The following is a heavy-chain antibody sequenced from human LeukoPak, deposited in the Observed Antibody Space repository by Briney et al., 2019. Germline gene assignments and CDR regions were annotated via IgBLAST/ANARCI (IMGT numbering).Heavy chain of an antibody. CDR2: IYTSGST. D-gene: IGHD4-23*01. CDR1: GGSISSGSYY. CDR3: ARKVADYGGYYYYHYMDV. J-gene: IGHJ6*03. V-gene: IGHV4-61*02. Sequence: SETLSLTCTVSGGSISSGSYYWSWIRQPAGKGLEWIGRIYTSGSTNYNPSLKSRVTMSVDTSKNQFSLKLSSVTAADTAMYYCARKVADYGGYYYYHYMDVWGKGTTVTISS.